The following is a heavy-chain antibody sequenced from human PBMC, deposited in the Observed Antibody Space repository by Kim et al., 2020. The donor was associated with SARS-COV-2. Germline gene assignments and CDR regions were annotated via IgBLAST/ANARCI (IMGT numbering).Heavy chain of an antibody. CDR3: ARGPIPSFQHERLTGLDV. CDR2: IIPIFGTT. Sequence: SVKVSCKASGDTFTSYGIDWVRQAPGQGLEWMGRIIPIFGTTNYAQKFQGRVTITADKSTTTAYMELSGLRSEDTAVYYCARGPIPSFQHERLTGLDVWGQGTTVTVSS. J-gene: IGHJ6*02. CDR1: GDTFTSYG. V-gene: IGHV1-69*06. D-gene: IGHD7-27*01.